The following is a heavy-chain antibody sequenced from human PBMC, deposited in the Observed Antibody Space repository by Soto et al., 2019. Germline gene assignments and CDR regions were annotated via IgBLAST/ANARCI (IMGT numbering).Heavy chain of an antibody. D-gene: IGHD3-22*01. CDR3: ARADSYGSIGYHLDY. J-gene: IGHJ4*02. CDR2: INPSGGST. Sequence: QVQVAQSGAEVKRPGASVKVSCWASGYPFTNFYIHWVRQAPGQGLEWMGIINPSGGSTAYAQKFLGRVTMTRNTSTSTVNMEVSSLRSEDTAVYYCARADSYGSIGYHLDYWGQGTLVTVSS. V-gene: IGHV1-46*01. CDR1: GYPFTNFY.